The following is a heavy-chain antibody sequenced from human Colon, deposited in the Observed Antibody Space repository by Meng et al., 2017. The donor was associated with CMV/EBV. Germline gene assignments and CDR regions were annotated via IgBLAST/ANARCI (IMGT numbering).Heavy chain of an antibody. Sequence: VHLVESGGEVKKPGASVKVSCKTSGYTFTGYFMFWVRQAPGQGLEWMGSLNPNSGDTNSAQKFHGRLTMTRDTSIHTAYMELGSLRSDDTAVYYCATISGGDFDFWGQGTLVTVSS. CDR3: ATISGGDFDF. CDR1: GYTFTGYF. J-gene: IGHJ4*02. CDR2: LNPNSGDT. V-gene: IGHV1-2*02. D-gene: IGHD3-10*01.